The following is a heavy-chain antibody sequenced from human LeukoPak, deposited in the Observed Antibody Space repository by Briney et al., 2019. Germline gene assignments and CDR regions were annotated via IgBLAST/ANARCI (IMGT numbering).Heavy chain of an antibody. CDR3: AKAGATINYGDY. CDR2: IISDGITT. Sequence: GGSLRLSCAASGLSFHNTWMHWIRQAPGKGLVWVSRIISDGITTTYADSVKGRFTISRDNAKNTMYLQMNSLRAEDTAVYYCAKAGATINYGDYWGQGTLVTVSS. D-gene: IGHD5-24*01. V-gene: IGHV3-74*01. J-gene: IGHJ4*02. CDR1: GLSFHNTW.